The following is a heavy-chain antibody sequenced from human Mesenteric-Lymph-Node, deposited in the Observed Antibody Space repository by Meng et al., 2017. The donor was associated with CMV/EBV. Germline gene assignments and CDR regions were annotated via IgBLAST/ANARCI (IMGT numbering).Heavy chain of an antibody. J-gene: IGHJ4*02. Sequence: ASVKVSCKASGYTFTGYYMHWVRQAPGQGLEWMGWINPNGGGTNYAQTFQGRVTLTRDTSISTAYMELTRLTSDDTAVYYCARFWAGGTNLDYWGRGTLVTVSS. CDR2: INPNGGGT. V-gene: IGHV1-2*02. CDR1: GYTFTGYY. CDR3: ARFWAGGTNLDY. D-gene: IGHD3-16*01.